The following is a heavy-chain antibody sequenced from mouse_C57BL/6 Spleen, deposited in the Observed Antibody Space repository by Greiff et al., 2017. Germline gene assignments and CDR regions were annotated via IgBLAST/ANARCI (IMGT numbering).Heavy chain of an antibody. CDR1: GYAFSSYW. CDR3: AREGMVKRYFDV. J-gene: IGHJ1*03. CDR2: IYPGDGDT. Sequence: QVQLQQSGAELVKPGASVKISCKASGYAFSSYWMNWVKQRPGKGLEWIGQIYPGDGDTNYNGKFKGKATLTAAKSSSTAYMQLSSLTSEDSAVYFCAREGMVKRYFDVGGTGTTVTVSS. V-gene: IGHV1-80*01. D-gene: IGHD2-10*02.